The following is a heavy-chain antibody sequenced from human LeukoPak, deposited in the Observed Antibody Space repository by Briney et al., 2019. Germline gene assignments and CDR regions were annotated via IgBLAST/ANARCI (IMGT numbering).Heavy chain of an antibody. Sequence: PGGSLRLSRAASGHTFSTPWMTWVRQAPGKGLEWVSAISGSGGSTYYADSVKGRFTISRDNSENTLYLQMNSLRAEDTAVYYCANDGAYYDSRSDAFDIWGQGTMVTVSS. D-gene: IGHD3-22*01. V-gene: IGHV3-23*01. CDR3: ANDGAYYDSRSDAFDI. CDR1: GHTFSTPW. J-gene: IGHJ3*02. CDR2: ISGSGGST.